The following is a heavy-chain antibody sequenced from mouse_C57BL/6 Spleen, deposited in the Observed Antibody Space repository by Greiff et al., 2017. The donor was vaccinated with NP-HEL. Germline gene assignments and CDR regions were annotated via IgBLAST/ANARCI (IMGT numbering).Heavy chain of an antibody. Sequence: EVKLMESEGGLVQPGSSMKLSCTASGFTFSDYYMAWVRQVPEKGLEWVANINYDGSSTYYLDSLKSRFIISRDNAKNILYLQMSSLKSEETTTYYRAREDYGGFAYRGQGTLVTVSA. J-gene: IGHJ3*01. CDR1: GFTFSDYY. D-gene: IGHD1-1*01. V-gene: IGHV5-16*01. CDR2: INYDGSST. CDR3: AREDYGGFAY.